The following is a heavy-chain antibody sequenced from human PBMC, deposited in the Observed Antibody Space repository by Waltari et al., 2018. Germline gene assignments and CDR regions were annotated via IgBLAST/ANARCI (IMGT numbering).Heavy chain of an antibody. V-gene: IGHV4-59*01. D-gene: IGHD3-3*01. Sequence: QVQLQESGPGLVTPSETLSLICSVSGDSITNYYWSWVRQPPGRGLEWIGYIAYSGSTRYNPSLKRRATISVDTSKKQFSLRLGSVTAADTAIYYCARSYDFWSGYPLGYWGQGTLVTVSS. CDR1: GDSITNYY. J-gene: IGHJ4*02. CDR3: ARSYDFWSGYPLGY. CDR2: IAYSGST.